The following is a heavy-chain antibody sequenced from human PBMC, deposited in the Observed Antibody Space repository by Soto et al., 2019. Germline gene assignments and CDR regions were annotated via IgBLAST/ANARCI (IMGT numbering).Heavy chain of an antibody. D-gene: IGHD2-15*01. J-gene: IGHJ4*02. Sequence: SVKVSCKASVGTFSSYAISWVRQAPRQGLEWMGGIIPIFGTANYAQKFQGRVTITADESTSTAYMELSSLRSEDTAVYYCARERLGYCSGGSCPPFFWGQGTLVTVSS. CDR2: IIPIFGTA. V-gene: IGHV1-69*13. CDR3: ARERLGYCSGGSCPPFF. CDR1: VGTFSSYA.